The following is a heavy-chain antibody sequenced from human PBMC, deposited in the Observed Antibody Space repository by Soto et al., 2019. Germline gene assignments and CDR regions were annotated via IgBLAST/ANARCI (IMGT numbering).Heavy chain of an antibody. CDR1: GFTFGSYG. J-gene: IGHJ6*02. V-gene: IGHV3-33*01. D-gene: IGHD4-17*01. CDR3: ARAVYGDYESYYGMDV. CDR2: IWYDGSNK. Sequence: QVHLAESGGGVVQPGSSLRLSCAASGFTFGSYGMHWVRRAPGKGLEWVAVIWYDGSNKYYADSVKGRFTISRDNSKNTLFLQMYSLRGEDTAVYYCARAVYGDYESYYGMDVWGQGTTVTVSS.